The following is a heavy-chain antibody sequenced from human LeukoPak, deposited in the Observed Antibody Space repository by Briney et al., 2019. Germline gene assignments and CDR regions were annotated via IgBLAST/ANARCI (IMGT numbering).Heavy chain of an antibody. V-gene: IGHV1-2*02. CDR3: ARATDISSWYLAY. CDR2: LSPNSGDT. J-gene: IGHJ4*02. D-gene: IGHD6-13*01. CDR1: GYTFTGYY. Sequence: EASVKVSCKASGYTFTGYYMHWVRQAPGQELEWMGWLSPNSGDTKFPQKFQGRVTMTRDTSISTAYMELSRLRSDDTAVYYCARATDISSWYLAYWGQGTLVTVSS.